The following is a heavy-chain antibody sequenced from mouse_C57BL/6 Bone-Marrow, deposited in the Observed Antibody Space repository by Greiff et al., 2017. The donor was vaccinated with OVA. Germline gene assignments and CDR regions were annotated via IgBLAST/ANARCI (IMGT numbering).Heavy chain of an antibody. CDR1: GFTFSDYY. CDR2: ISNGGGST. J-gene: IGHJ1*03. CDR3: ARQGYYGWYFDV. Sequence: EVKVVESGGGLVQPGGSLKLSCAASGFTFSDYYMYWVRQTPEKRLEWVAYISNGGGSTYYPDTVKGRFTISRDNAKNTLYLQMSRLKSEYTAMYYCARQGYYGWYFDVWGTGTTVTVSS. D-gene: IGHD1-1*01. V-gene: IGHV5-12*01.